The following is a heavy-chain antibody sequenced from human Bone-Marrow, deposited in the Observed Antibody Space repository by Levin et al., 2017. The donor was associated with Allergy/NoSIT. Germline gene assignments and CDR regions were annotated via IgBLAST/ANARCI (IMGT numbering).Heavy chain of an antibody. CDR1: GFTFSSYA. D-gene: IGHD3-9*01. CDR3: AKDSDILTGYGYGMDV. CDR2: ISGSGGST. V-gene: IGHV3-23*01. Sequence: GGSLRLSCAASGFTFSSYAMSWVRQAPGKGLEWVSAISGSGGSTYYADSVKGRFTISRDNSKNTLYLQMNSLRAEDTAVYYCAKDSDILTGYGYGMDVWGQGTTVTVSS. J-gene: IGHJ6*02.